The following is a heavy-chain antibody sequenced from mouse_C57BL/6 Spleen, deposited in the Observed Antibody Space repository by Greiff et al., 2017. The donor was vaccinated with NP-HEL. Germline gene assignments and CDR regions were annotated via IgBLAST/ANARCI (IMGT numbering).Heavy chain of an antibody. D-gene: IGHD1-1*01. Sequence: QVQLQQPGTELVKPGASVKLSCKASGYTFTSYWMHWVKQRPGQGLEWIGNINPSNGGTNYNEKFKSKATLTVDKSSSTAYMQLSSLTSEDSAVYYCARWHYGSSYRYFDVWGTGTTVTVSS. J-gene: IGHJ1*03. CDR1: GYTFTSYW. V-gene: IGHV1-53*01. CDR2: INPSNGGT. CDR3: ARWHYGSSYRYFDV.